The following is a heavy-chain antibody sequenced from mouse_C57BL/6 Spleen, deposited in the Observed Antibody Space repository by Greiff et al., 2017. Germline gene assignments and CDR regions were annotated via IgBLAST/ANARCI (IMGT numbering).Heavy chain of an antibody. Sequence: QVQLQQSGPELVKPGASVKISCKASGYAFSSSWMNWVKQRPGKGLECIGRIYPGDGDTNYNGKFKGKATLTADKSSSTAYMQLSSLTSEDSAVYFCARQDPYYYGSSLDYWGQGTTLTVSS. V-gene: IGHV1-82*01. CDR2: IYPGDGDT. CDR3: ARQDPYYYGSSLDY. J-gene: IGHJ2*01. CDR1: GYAFSSSW. D-gene: IGHD1-1*01.